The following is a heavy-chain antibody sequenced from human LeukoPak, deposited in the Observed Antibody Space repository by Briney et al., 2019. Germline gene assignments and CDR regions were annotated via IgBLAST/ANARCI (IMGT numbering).Heavy chain of an antibody. Sequence: GGSLRLSXAASGFTFSSYWMSWVRQAPGKGLEWVANIKQDGSEKYYVDSVKGRFTISRDNAKNSLYLQMNSLRAEDTAVYYCAREERYYDFWSGPQASDYWGQGTLVTVSS. CDR2: IKQDGSEK. D-gene: IGHD3-3*01. J-gene: IGHJ4*02. CDR1: GFTFSSYW. V-gene: IGHV3-7*01. CDR3: AREERYYDFWSGPQASDY.